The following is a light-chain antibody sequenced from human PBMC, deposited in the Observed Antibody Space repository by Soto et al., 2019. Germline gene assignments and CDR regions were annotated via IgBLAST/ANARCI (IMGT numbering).Light chain of an antibody. V-gene: IGKV3-20*01. CDR1: QSVSSSY. J-gene: IGKJ4*01. CDR3: QQYGSSPGAT. Sequence: EIVLTQSPGTLSLSPGERATLSCRASQSVSSSYLAWYQQKPGQAPRLLIYGASSRATGIPDRFSGSGSGTDFTLTISRLEPEAFAVYYCQQYGSSPGATFGGGTKVEIK. CDR2: GAS.